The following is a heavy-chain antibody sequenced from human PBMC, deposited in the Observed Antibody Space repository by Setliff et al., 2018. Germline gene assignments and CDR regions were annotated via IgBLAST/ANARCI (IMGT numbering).Heavy chain of an antibody. J-gene: IGHJ6*03. CDR1: GGSISSGGYY. Sequence: KTSETLSLTCTVSGGSISSGGYYWSWIRQHPGKGLEWIGYIYYSGSTYYNPSLKSRVTISVDTSKNQFSLKLGSVTAADTAVYYCARQVSHYDFWSGYYGYYYYYMDVWGKGTTVTVSS. CDR2: IYYSGST. CDR3: ARQVSHYDFWSGYYGYYYYYMDV. V-gene: IGHV4-31*03. D-gene: IGHD3-3*01.